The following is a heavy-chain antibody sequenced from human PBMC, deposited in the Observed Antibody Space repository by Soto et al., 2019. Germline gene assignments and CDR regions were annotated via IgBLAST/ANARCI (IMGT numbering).Heavy chain of an antibody. CDR3: ARGPITMIGYYFDY. CDR1: GYTFTTYA. V-gene: IGHV1-3*01. Sequence: ASVKVSCKASGYTFTTYAMHWVRRAPGQRLEWMGWINAGNGNTKYSQKFQGRVTITRDTSASTAYMELSSLRSEDTAVYYCARGPITMIGYYFDYWGQGTLVTVSS. J-gene: IGHJ4*02. D-gene: IGHD3-10*02. CDR2: INAGNGNT.